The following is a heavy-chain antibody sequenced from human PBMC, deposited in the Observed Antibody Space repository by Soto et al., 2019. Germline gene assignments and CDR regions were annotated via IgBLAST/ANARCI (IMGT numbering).Heavy chain of an antibody. CDR1: GGAFSSYT. J-gene: IGHJ3*02. D-gene: IGHD2-15*01. V-gene: IGHV1-69*02. CDR3: ARPKEVGYCSGGSCNGDAFDI. CDR2: IIPILGIA. Sequence: SVKVSCKASGGAFSSYTISWVRQAPGQGLEWMGRIIPILGIANYAQKFQGRVTITADKSTSTAYMELSSLRSEDTAVYYCARPKEVGYCSGGSCNGDAFDIWGQGTMVTVSS.